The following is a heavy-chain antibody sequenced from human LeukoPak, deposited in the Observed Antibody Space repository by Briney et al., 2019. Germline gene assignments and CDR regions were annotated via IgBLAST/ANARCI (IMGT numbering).Heavy chain of an antibody. V-gene: IGHV3-30*18. Sequence: GGSLRLSCTASGITFRRDAVQWVRQAPGKGPEWVGVISDDGRRKDYADSVKGRFTISRDNSKDTLYLQMNSLRAEDTAVYYCAKRPSDYGDYVSYFDYWGQGTLVTVSS. D-gene: IGHD4-17*01. J-gene: IGHJ4*02. CDR3: AKRPSDYGDYVSYFDY. CDR2: ISDDGRRK. CDR1: GITFRRDA.